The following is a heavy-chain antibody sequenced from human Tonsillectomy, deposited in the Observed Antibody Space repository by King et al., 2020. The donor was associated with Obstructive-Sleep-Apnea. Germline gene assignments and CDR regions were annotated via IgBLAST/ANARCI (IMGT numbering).Heavy chain of an antibody. D-gene: IGHD6-13*01. V-gene: IGHV3-23*04. CDR2: ISCSGGST. Sequence: VQLVEAGGGLVQPGGSLRLSCAASGFTFSSYAMSWVRQAPGKGLEWGSAISCSGGSTYYADSVKGRLTFSTDNAKNPLYLQMNSLRAEDTAVYYSESSIAAAGSPIYYYYYGMDVWGQGTTVTVSS. J-gene: IGHJ6*02. CDR3: ESSIAAAGSPIYYYYYGMDV. CDR1: GFTFSSYA.